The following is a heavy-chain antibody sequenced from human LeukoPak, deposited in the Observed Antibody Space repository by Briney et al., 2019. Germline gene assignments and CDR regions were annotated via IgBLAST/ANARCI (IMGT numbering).Heavy chain of an antibody. CDR1: GFAFSTYG. J-gene: IGHJ4*02. CDR2: ISYDGSNK. D-gene: IGHD3-22*01. V-gene: IGHV3-30*18. Sequence: GGSLRLSCAASGFAFSTYGMHWVRQAPGKGLEWVAVISYDGSNKFYAGSVKGRFTISRDNSHNTLYLQMNSLRAEDTAVYYCAKDHFDSSGCPDYWGQGTLVTVSS. CDR3: AKDHFDSSGCPDY.